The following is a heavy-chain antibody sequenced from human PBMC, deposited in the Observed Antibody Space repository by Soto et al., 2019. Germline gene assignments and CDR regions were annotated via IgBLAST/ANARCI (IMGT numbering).Heavy chain of an antibody. V-gene: IGHV1-2*06. D-gene: IGHD5-18*01. CDR1: GYRFTTFY. CDR3: ARDGNFAFRGYSFGFDF. J-gene: IGHJ4*02. Sequence: ASVKVSCKASGYRFTTFYIHWVRQAPGQGLEWMGRMNLDTGGTTYAQKFQGRVTMTRDTSISTAYMEVTNLKSDDTAIYYCARDGNFAFRGYSFGFDFWGQGTLVTVSS. CDR2: MNLDTGGT.